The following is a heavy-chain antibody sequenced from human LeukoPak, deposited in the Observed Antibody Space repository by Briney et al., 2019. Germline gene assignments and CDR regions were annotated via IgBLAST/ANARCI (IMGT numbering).Heavy chain of an antibody. D-gene: IGHD3-16*01. Sequence: PGGSLRLSCAASGFNFNSFAMHWARQAPGKGLGWLAFIQNDGSDEHYADSVEGRFTISRDNSKNTLYLQMNGLRTDDSAVYYCEKDLPVLHYWGQGTLVTVSS. CDR1: GFNFNSFA. J-gene: IGHJ4*02. CDR3: EKDLPVLHY. CDR2: IQNDGSDE. V-gene: IGHV3-30*02.